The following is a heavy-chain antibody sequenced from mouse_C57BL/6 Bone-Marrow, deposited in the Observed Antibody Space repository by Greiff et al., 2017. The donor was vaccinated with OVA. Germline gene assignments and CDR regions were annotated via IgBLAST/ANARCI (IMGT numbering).Heavy chain of an antibody. D-gene: IGHD1-1*01. V-gene: IGHV1-76*01. Sequence: LQESGAELVRPGASVKLSCKASGYTFTDYYINWVKQRPGQGLEWIARIYPGSGNTYYNEKFKGKATLTAEKSSSTAYMQLSSLTSEDSAVYFCARDPYYYGSPYWGQGTTLTVSS. J-gene: IGHJ2*01. CDR1: GYTFTDYY. CDR2: IYPGSGNT. CDR3: ARDPYYYGSPY.